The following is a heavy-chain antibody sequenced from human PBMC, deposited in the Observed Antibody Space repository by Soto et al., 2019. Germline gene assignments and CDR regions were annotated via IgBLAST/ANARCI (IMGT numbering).Heavy chain of an antibody. CDR3: AKDRLRYFDWSQNDY. D-gene: IGHD3-9*01. CDR2: ISGSGGST. Sequence: PGGSLRLSCAASGFTFSSYAMSWVRQAPGKGLEWVSAISGSGGSTYYADSVKGRLTISRDNSKNTLYLQMNSLRAEDTAVYYCAKDRLRYFDWSQNDYWGQGTLVTVSS. CDR1: GFTFSSYA. V-gene: IGHV3-23*01. J-gene: IGHJ4*02.